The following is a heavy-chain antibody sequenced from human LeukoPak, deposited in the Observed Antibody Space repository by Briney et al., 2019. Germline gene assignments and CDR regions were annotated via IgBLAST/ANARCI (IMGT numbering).Heavy chain of an antibody. D-gene: IGHD6-13*01. CDR3: AKGSAPGIAAAPNLPAFDI. V-gene: IGHV3-9*01. J-gene: IGHJ3*02. CDR1: GFTFDDYA. Sequence: GRSLRLSCAASGFTFDDYAMHWVRQAPGKGLEWVSGISWNSGSIGYADSVKGRFTISRDNAKNSLYLQINSLRAEDTALYYCAKGSAPGIAAAPNLPAFDIWGQGTMVTVSS. CDR2: ISWNSGSI.